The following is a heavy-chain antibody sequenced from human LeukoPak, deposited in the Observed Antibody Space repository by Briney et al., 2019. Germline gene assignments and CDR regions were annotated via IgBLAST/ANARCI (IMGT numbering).Heavy chain of an antibody. CDR1: GFTVSSNY. Sequence: PGGSLRLSCAASGFTVSSNYMSWVRQAPGKGLEWVSAISGSGGSTYYADSVKGRFTISRDNSKNTLYLQMNSLRAEDTAVYYCAKDWRHSSSLVFDYWGQGTLVTVSS. J-gene: IGHJ4*02. CDR2: ISGSGGST. CDR3: AKDWRHSSSLVFDY. V-gene: IGHV3-23*01. D-gene: IGHD6-6*01.